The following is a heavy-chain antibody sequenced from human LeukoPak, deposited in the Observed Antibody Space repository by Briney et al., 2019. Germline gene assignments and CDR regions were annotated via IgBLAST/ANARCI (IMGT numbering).Heavy chain of an antibody. CDR1: GFTFSSYW. J-gene: IGHJ4*02. D-gene: IGHD5-12*01. Sequence: PGGSLRLSCAASGFTFSSYWMSWVRQAPGKGLEWVANIKQDGSEKYYVDSVKGRFTISRDNAKNSLSLQMNSLRDEDTALYYCARDSGYDAFDYWGQGTLVTVSS. CDR3: ARDSGYDAFDY. CDR2: IKQDGSEK. V-gene: IGHV3-7*05.